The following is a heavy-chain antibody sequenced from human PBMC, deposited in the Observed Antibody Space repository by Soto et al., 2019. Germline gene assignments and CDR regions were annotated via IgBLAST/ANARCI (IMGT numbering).Heavy chain of an antibody. J-gene: IGHJ4*01. V-gene: IGHV3-23*01. CDR3: SEDDRSRLGLVDY. CDR2: ISGSGSST. D-gene: IGHD3-9*01. Sequence: GGSLRLSCAASGFTFSSYAMSWVRQAPGKGLEWVSAISGSGSSTYYADSVKGRFTISRDNSKNTLYLQMNSLRAEDTAVYCCSEDDRSRLGLVDYWGHGTLVTVSS. CDR1: GFTFSSYA.